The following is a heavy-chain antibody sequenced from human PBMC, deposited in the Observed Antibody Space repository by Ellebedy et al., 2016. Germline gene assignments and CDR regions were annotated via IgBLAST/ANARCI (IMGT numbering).Heavy chain of an antibody. Sequence: SETLSLTXNVSGGSISSTSSYWGWIRQPPGKGLEWIGSIYYSGSTYYNPSLKSRVTISIDTSKNQFSLKLSSVTAADTAVYYCARDHRGVPAATPTDYWGQGTLVIVSS. J-gene: IGHJ4*02. V-gene: IGHV4-39*07. CDR2: IYYSGST. D-gene: IGHD2-2*01. CDR1: GGSISSTSSY. CDR3: ARDHRGVPAATPTDY.